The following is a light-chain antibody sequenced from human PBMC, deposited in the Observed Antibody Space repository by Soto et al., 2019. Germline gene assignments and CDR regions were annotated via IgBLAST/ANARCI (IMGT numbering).Light chain of an antibody. CDR2: DVN. CDR3: TSWTTSTTMI. Sequence: QSALTQPASVSGSPGQSITISCTGTSSDIGAYNFVSWYQQHPGKAPKLMLYDVNIRPSGVSNRFSGSKSGKTASLTISGLQAEDEADYDSTSWTTSTTMIFGGGTKLPS. J-gene: IGLJ2*01. CDR1: SSDIGAYNF. V-gene: IGLV2-14*03.